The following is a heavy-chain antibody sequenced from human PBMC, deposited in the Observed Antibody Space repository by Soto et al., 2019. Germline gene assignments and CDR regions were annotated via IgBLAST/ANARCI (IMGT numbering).Heavy chain of an antibody. CDR1: GFTLTNSA. CDR2: IVVGSGDT. CDR3: AATIIAAVGTGHYYGMDV. J-gene: IGHJ6*02. D-gene: IGHD6-13*01. V-gene: IGHV1-58*01. Sequence: VKVSCKASGFTLTNSAVQWVRQARGQRLEWIGWIVVGSGDTNSAQKFQRRVTLTRDMSTSTAYIELSSLRSEDTAVYYCAATIIAAVGTGHYYGMDVWGQGTTVTVSS.